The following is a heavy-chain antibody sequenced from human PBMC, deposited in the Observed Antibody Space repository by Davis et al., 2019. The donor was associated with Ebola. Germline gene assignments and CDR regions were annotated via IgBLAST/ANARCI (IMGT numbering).Heavy chain of an antibody. J-gene: IGHJ5*02. V-gene: IGHV1-2*06. CDR2: SNTNNGDT. Sequence: ASVKVSCKASGYTFTDSYIHWVRQAPGQGLEYLRRSNTNNGDTYYAPKFQGRVTLTRDMSISTAFMELSGLTSDDTADYYCARDLTGITCCSWGQGTLVTVSS. CDR3: ARDLTGITCCS. D-gene: IGHD2-2*01. CDR1: GYTFTDSY.